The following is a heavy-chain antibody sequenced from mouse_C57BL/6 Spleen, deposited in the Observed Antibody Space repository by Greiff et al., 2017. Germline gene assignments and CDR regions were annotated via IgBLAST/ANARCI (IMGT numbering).Heavy chain of an antibody. CDR3: ARGIRYYGSSYGWYFDV. D-gene: IGHD1-1*01. CDR2: IDPEDGET. J-gene: IGHJ1*03. Sequence: EVKVEESGAELVKPGASVKLSCTASGFNIKDYYMHWVKQRTEQGLEWIGRIDPEDGETKYAPKFQGKATITADTSSNTAYLQLSSLTSEDTAVXYCARGIRYYGSSYGWYFDVWGTGTTVTVSS. V-gene: IGHV14-2*01. CDR1: GFNIKDYY.